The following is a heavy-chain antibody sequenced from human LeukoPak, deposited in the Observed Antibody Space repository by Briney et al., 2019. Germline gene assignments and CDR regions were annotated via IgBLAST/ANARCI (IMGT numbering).Heavy chain of an antibody. CDR1: GFTVSTNY. CDR3: ARGEGITGTTAWFDP. D-gene: IGHD1-7*01. V-gene: IGHV3-53*01. CDR2: IYSGGTT. J-gene: IGHJ5*02. Sequence: GGSLRLSCAASGFTVSTNYMNWVRQAPGKGLEWVSVIYSGGTTYYADSVRGRFSISRDTSKNTLYLQMNSLRAEDTAVYYCARGEGITGTTAWFDPWGQGTLVTVSS.